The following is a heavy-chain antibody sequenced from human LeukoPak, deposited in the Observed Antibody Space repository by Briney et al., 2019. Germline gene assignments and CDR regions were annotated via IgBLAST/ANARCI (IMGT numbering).Heavy chain of an antibody. J-gene: IGHJ4*02. Sequence: SETLSLTCTVSGGSISSGDYYWSWIRQPPGKGLEWIGYIYYSGSTYYNPSLKSRVTISVDTSKNQFSLKLSSVTAADTAVYYCARTPSSGYSPSLDYWGQGTLVTVSS. D-gene: IGHD3-22*01. V-gene: IGHV4-30-4*01. CDR3: ARTPSSGYSPSLDY. CDR2: IYYSGST. CDR1: GGSISSGDYY.